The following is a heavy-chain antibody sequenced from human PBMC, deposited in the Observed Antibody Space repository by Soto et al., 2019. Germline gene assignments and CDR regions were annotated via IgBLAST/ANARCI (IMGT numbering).Heavy chain of an antibody. J-gene: IGHJ5*02. Sequence: SVKASCKASGGTFSCYAISWVRQAPGKGLEWMGGIIPIFGTANYAQKFQGRVTITADESTSTAYMELSSLRSGDTAVYYCARELIVLVPAATTVWFDPWGQGTLVTVSP. CDR3: ARELIVLVPAATTVWFDP. CDR1: GGTFSCYA. V-gene: IGHV1-69*13. D-gene: IGHD2-2*01. CDR2: IIPIFGTA.